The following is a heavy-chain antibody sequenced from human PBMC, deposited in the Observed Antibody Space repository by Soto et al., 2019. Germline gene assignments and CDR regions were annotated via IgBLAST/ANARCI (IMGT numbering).Heavy chain of an antibody. CDR1: GGSISSDY. J-gene: IGHJ6*02. CDR3: ARDQRERRTAVGGSLKYYFGMDI. CDR2: VHYSGST. V-gene: IGHV4-59*01. Sequence: SAETLSLTCTVSGGSISSDYWTWIRQPPGKGLEWIGYVHYSGSTNYHPSLKSRVTISVDTSKNQFSLKLSSLTAADTAMYYCARDQRERRTAVGGSLKYYFGMDIWGQGTTVTVSS. D-gene: IGHD6-19*01.